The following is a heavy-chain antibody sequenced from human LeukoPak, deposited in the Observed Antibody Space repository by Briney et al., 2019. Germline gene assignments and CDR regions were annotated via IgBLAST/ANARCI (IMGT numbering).Heavy chain of an antibody. J-gene: IGHJ6*03. CDR3: AGFGVYYYYYYMDV. Sequence: SETLSLTCTVSGGSISSYYWSWIRQPPGKGLEWIGRIYTSGSTNYNPSLKSRVTISVDTSKNQFSLKLSSVTAADTAVYYCAGFGVYYYYYYMDVWGKGTTVTISS. D-gene: IGHD3-10*01. CDR2: IYTSGST. V-gene: IGHV4-4*08. CDR1: GGSISSYY.